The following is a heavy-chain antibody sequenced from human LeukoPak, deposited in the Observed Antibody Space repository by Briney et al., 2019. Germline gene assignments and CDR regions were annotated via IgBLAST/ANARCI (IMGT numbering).Heavy chain of an antibody. Sequence: SETLSLTCTVSGGXISSYYWSWIRQPPGMGLEWIGYIYYSGSTNYNPSLKNRVTISVDTSKDQFSLRLTSVTAADTAMYYCARSFLGDWYFDLWGRGTLVTVSS. V-gene: IGHV4-59*01. CDR2: IYYSGST. CDR3: ARSFLGDWYFDL. J-gene: IGHJ2*01. D-gene: IGHD1-26*01. CDR1: GGXISSYY.